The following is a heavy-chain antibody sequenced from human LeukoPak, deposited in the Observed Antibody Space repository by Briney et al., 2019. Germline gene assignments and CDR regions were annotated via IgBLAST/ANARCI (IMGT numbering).Heavy chain of an antibody. CDR2: IYYSGST. Sequence: PSETLSLTCTVSGGSVSSGSYYWSWIRQPPGKGLEWIGYIYYSGSTNYNPSLKSRVTISVDTSKNQFSLKLSSVTAAAPAVYYCARDLYGSGSYSHRDWGQGTLVTVSS. CDR1: GGSVSSGSYY. V-gene: IGHV4-61*01. D-gene: IGHD3-10*01. J-gene: IGHJ4*02. CDR3: ARDLYGSGSYSHRD.